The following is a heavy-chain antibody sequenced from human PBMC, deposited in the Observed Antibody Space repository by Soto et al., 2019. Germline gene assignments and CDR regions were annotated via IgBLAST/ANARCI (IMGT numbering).Heavy chain of an antibody. CDR2: ISVDSGTT. V-gene: IGHV3-23*01. J-gene: IGHJ5*02. Sequence: PGWSLRLSCAASGFSVHSFPMSLVRQAPGKGLQWVSSISVDSGTTYYADSVKGRFTISRDNSNNTLYLQMNSLRADDTALYYCAKDGIRAIHIETWGKGTLVTVSS. CDR3: AKDGIRAIHIET. CDR1: GFSVHSFP.